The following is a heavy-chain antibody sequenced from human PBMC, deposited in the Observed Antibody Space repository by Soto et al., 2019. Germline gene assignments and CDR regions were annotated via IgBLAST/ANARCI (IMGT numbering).Heavy chain of an antibody. CDR3: AKGGLLWFGELSYYYYGMDV. D-gene: IGHD3-10*01. Sequence: EVQLLESGGGLVQPGGSLRLSCAASGFTVSSYAMSWVRQAPGKGLEWVSAISGSGGSTYYADSVKGRFTISRDNSKNTLYLQMNSLRADDTDVYYWAKGGLLWFGELSYYYYGMDVWGQGTTVTVSS. CDR1: GFTVSSYA. J-gene: IGHJ6*02. CDR2: ISGSGGST. V-gene: IGHV3-23*01.